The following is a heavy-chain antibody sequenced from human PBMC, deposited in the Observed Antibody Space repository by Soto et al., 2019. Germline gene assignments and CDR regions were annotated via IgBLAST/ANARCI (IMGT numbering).Heavy chain of an antibody. CDR2: ISYDGNNK. D-gene: IGHD4-17*01. V-gene: IGHV3-30*03. J-gene: IGHJ6*02. CDR1: GFTFSRYG. Sequence: PGGSLRLSCAASGFTFSRYGMHWVRQAPGKGLEWVAVISYDGNNKYYADSVKGRFTISRDNSKNTLYLQMNSLRAEDTAVYYCASHGRDDYGDYADLSYYYYGMDVWGQGTTVTVSS. CDR3: ASHGRDDYGDYADLSYYYYGMDV.